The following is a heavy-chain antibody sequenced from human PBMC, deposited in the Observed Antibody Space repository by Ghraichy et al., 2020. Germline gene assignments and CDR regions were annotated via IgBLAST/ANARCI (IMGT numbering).Heavy chain of an antibody. CDR1: GGSISSSNYY. J-gene: IGHJ5*02. Sequence: SETLSLTCAVSGGSISSSNYYWAWFRQPPGKGLEWIGTIYYSGRTYYNPSLKSRVTTSVDTSKNQFFLKLSSVTAADTAVYYCARQYYDSSGLDPWGQGTLVTVSS. D-gene: IGHD3-22*01. V-gene: IGHV4-39*01. CDR3: ARQYYDSSGLDP. CDR2: IYYSGRT.